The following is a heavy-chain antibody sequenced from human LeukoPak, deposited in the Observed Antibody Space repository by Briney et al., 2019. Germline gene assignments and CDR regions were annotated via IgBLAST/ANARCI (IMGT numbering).Heavy chain of an antibody. D-gene: IGHD5-12*01. CDR2: INPSGGST. J-gene: IGHJ6*02. CDR3: ARDLGVSHPWLEDDYYYYYGMDV. V-gene: IGHV1-46*01. Sequence: ASVNVSCKASGYTFTSYYMHWVRQAPGQGLEWMGIINPSGGSTSYAQKFQGRVTMTRDTSTSTVYMELSSLRSEDTAVYYCARDLGVSHPWLEDDYYYYYGMDVWGQGTTVTVSS. CDR1: GYTFTSYY.